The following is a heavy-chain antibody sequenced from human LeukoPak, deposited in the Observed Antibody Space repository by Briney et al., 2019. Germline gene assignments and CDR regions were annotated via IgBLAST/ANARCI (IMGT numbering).Heavy chain of an antibody. CDR2: IYSGGST. Sequence: GGSLRLSCAASGFTVSSNYMSWVRQAPGKGLEWVSVIYSGGSTYYADSVKGRFTISRDNSRNTLYLQMISLRAEDTAVYYCAKGVSGTYSYFDYWGQGTLVTVSS. D-gene: IGHD1-26*01. CDR1: GFTVSSNY. V-gene: IGHV3-53*01. J-gene: IGHJ4*02. CDR3: AKGVSGTYSYFDY.